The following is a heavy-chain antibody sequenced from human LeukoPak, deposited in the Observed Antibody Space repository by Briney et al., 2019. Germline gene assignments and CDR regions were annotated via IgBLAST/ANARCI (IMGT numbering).Heavy chain of an antibody. D-gene: IGHD3-10*01. CDR3: ARDFGTHFDY. J-gene: IGHJ4*02. CDR2: ISSSGSTI. V-gene: IGHV3-11*01. Sequence: EWVSYISSSGSTIYYADSVKGRFPISRDNAKSSLYLQMNSLRAEDTAVYYCARDFGTHFDYWGQGTLVTVSS.